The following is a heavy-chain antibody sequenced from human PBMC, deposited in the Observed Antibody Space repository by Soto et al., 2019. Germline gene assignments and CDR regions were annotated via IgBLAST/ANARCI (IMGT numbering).Heavy chain of an antibody. CDR2: ISGSGGST. D-gene: IGHD3-3*01. J-gene: IGHJ4*02. V-gene: IGHV3-23*01. CDR1: GFTFSSYA. Sequence: GGSLRLSCAASGFTFSSYAMSWVRQAPGKGLEWVSAISGSGGSTYYADSVKGRFTISRDNSTNTLYLQMNSLRAEDTAVYYCAKINDFWSGYYPPEGWGQGTLVTVSS. CDR3: AKINDFWSGYYPPEG.